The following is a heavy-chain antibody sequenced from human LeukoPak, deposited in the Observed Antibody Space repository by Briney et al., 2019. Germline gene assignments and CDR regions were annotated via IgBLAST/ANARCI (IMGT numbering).Heavy chain of an antibody. D-gene: IGHD3-10*01. CDR2: ISSTSRNI. CDR3: AREWRGSGDY. CDR1: GFPFSSFS. J-gene: IGHJ4*02. Sequence: PGGSLRLSCSASGFPFSSFSMFWVRQAPGKGLEWLSYISSTSRNIYYADSVKGRFTVSRDNAKNSLFLQMNSLRAEDTAIYYCAREWRGSGDYWGQGTLVTVSS. V-gene: IGHV3-48*04.